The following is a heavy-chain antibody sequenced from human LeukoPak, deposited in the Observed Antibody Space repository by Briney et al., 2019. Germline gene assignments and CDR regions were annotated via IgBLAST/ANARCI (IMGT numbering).Heavy chain of an antibody. J-gene: IGHJ4*02. D-gene: IGHD3-22*01. CDR2: ISSSSSTT. CDR1: GFTFSSYT. CDR3: VREGYYDSGGPFSGYFDY. V-gene: IGHV3-48*04. Sequence: GGSLRLSCAVSGFTFSSYTMNWVRQAPGKGLEWVSYISSSSSTTYYADSVKGRFTISRGSSKNTLYLQLSSLRVDDTAVYYCVREGYYDSGGPFSGYFDYWGQGELVTVSS.